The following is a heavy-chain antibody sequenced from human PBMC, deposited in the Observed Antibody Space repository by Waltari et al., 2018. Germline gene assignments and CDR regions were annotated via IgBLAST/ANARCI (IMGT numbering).Heavy chain of an antibody. CDR1: GFNFSGSA. V-gene: IGHV3-73*01. D-gene: IGHD2-15*01. Sequence: EVQLVESGGGLVQPGGYLKLSCAASGFNFSGSAMHWVRQAPGKGREWVGRIRSKTNSYATRYAASVKDRFIMSREDSKNTAYLQMNSLKIEDTAVYYCTRPGFRAYGLDVWGQGITVTVSS. J-gene: IGHJ6*02. CDR3: TRPGFRAYGLDV. CDR2: IRSKTNSYAT.